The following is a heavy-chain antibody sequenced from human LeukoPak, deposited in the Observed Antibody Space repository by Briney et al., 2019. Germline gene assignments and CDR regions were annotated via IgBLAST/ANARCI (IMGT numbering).Heavy chain of an antibody. J-gene: IGHJ2*01. V-gene: IGHV3-30*03. D-gene: IGHD3-16*01. CDR1: GFTFSRHG. CDR3: AREAAWGNWYFDL. CDR2: IGDTGRAK. Sequence: GRSLRLSCAASGFTFSRHGMHWVRQAPGKGLEWVAVIGDTGRAKYYADSVEGRFTASGDNSKYTLYLEMNSLRYDDTALYYCAREAAWGNWYFDLWGRGTLVTVSS.